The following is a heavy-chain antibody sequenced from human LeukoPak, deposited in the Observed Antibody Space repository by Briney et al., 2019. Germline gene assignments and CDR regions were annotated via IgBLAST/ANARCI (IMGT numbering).Heavy chain of an antibody. D-gene: IGHD3-3*01. V-gene: IGHV1-3*03. CDR3: AREGFALRFLEWSPNWFDP. Sequence: GASVKVSCKASGYTFTSYAMHWVRQAPGQRLEWMGWINAGNGNTKYSQEFQGRVTITRDTSASTAYMELSSLRSEDMAVYYCAREGFALRFLEWSPNWFDPWGQGTLVTVSS. J-gene: IGHJ5*02. CDR2: INAGNGNT. CDR1: GYTFTSYA.